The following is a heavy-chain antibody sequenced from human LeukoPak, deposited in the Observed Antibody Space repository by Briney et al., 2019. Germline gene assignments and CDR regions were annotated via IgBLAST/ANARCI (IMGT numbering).Heavy chain of an antibody. CDR1: GGTFSSYA. CDR3: SRDLPYSSSWESIDY. CDR2: ISAYNGNT. Sequence: GASVKVSCKASGGTFSSYAINWLRQAPGQGPEWMGWISAYNGNTKYAQNLQGRVTMTTDTSTSTAYMELRSLRSDDTAVYYCSRDLPYSSSWESIDYWGQGTLVTVSS. V-gene: IGHV1-18*01. D-gene: IGHD6-13*01. J-gene: IGHJ4*02.